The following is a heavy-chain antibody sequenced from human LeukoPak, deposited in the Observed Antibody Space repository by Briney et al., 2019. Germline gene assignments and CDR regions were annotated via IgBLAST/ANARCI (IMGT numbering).Heavy chain of an antibody. CDR3: ARDAGDYMDV. CDR1: GYSISSGYY. CDR2: IYHSGST. J-gene: IGHJ6*03. D-gene: IGHD7-27*01. Sequence: SETLSLACTVSGYSISSGYYWGWIRQPPGQGLEWIGSIYHSGSTYYNPSLKSRVTISVDTSKNQFSLKLSSVTAADTAVYYCARDAGDYMDVWGKGTTVTVSS. V-gene: IGHV4-38-2*02.